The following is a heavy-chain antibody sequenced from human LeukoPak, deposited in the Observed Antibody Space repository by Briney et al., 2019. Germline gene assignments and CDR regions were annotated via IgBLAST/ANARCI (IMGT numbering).Heavy chain of an antibody. Sequence: ASVKVSCKASGYTFTSYGISWVRQGPGQGLEWMGWISAYNGNTNYAQKLQGRVTMTTDTSTSTAYMELRSLRSDDTAVYYCARSLGDSSGYYPTGYYYYYMDVWGKGTTVTVSS. J-gene: IGHJ6*03. D-gene: IGHD3-22*01. V-gene: IGHV1-18*01. CDR2: ISAYNGNT. CDR1: GYTFTSYG. CDR3: ARSLGDSSGYYPTGYYYYYMDV.